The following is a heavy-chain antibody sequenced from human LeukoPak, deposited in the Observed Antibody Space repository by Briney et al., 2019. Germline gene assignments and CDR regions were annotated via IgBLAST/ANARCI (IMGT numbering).Heavy chain of an antibody. J-gene: IGHJ4*02. Sequence: SETLSLTCAVSGGSISSSNWWSWVRQPPGKGLEWIGEIYHSGSTNYNPSLKSRVTISVDKSKNQFSLKLSSVTAADTAVYYCARERVPPTGTYPFDYWGQGTLVTVSS. CDR2: IYHSGST. CDR1: GGSISSSNW. V-gene: IGHV4-4*02. CDR3: ARERVPPTGTYPFDY. D-gene: IGHD1-1*01.